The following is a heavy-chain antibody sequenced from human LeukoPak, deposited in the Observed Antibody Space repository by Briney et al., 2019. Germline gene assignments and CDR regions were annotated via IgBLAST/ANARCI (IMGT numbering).Heavy chain of an antibody. V-gene: IGHV3-53*01. CDR3: AREPPYGDYFDY. CDR1: GFTVSSNY. D-gene: IGHD4-17*01. Sequence: GGSLRLSCVASGFTVSSNYMSWVRQAPGKGLEWVSVIYSGGTTYYADSVKGRFTISRDNSKNTLYLQMNSLSAEDTAVYYCAREPPYGDYFDYWGQGTLVTVSS. J-gene: IGHJ4*02. CDR2: IYSGGTT.